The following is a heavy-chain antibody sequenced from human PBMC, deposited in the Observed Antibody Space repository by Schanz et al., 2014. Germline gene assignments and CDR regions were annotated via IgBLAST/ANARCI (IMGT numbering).Heavy chain of an antibody. V-gene: IGHV3-30*04. CDR2: ISTDGTNT. CDR3: ARDKGGLIPFDY. Sequence: QVQLVESGGGVVQPGRSLRLSCAASGFVFRGYVMHWVRQAPGKGLEKVALISTDGTNTYYADSVRGRFTISRDNSKNSLYLQMNSLRAEDTAVYYCARDKGGLIPFDYWGQGTLVAVSS. D-gene: IGHD2-15*01. CDR1: GFVFRGYV. J-gene: IGHJ4*02.